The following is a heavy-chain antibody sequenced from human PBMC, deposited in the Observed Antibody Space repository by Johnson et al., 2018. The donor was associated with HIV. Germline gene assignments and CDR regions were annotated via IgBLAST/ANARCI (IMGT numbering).Heavy chain of an antibody. V-gene: IGHV3-30*04. CDR2: ISYDGSNK. CDR1: EFTFNNYA. CDR3: ARTGRLFDAFDI. D-gene: IGHD2-21*01. J-gene: IGHJ3*02. Sequence: VQLVESGGGVVQPGKSLRIYCAVSEFTFNNYAMHWVRLAPGRGLQWVAVISYDGSNKHYADSVKGRFTISRDNSKDTLYLRMDSLRTEDTALYYCARTGRLFDAFDIWGQGTMVTVSS.